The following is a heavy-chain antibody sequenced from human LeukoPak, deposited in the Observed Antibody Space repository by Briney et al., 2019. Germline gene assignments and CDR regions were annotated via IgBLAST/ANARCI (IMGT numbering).Heavy chain of an antibody. J-gene: IGHJ5*02. V-gene: IGHV3-20*04. D-gene: IGHD1-26*01. CDR1: GFTFDDYG. CDR2: INWNGGST. CDR3: ASTDSGSSWGWFDP. Sequence: GGSLRLSCAASGFTFDDYGMSWVRQAPGKGLEWVSGINWNGGSTGYADSVKGRFTISRDNAKNSLYLQMNSLRAEDTALYYCASTDSGSSWGWFDPWGQGTLVTVSS.